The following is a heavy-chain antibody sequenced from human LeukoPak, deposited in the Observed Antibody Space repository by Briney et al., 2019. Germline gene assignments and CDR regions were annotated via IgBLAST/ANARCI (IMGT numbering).Heavy chain of an antibody. CDR1: GFTFSSYG. V-gene: IGHV3-30*02. CDR2: IRYDGSNK. Sequence: GGSLRLSCAASGFTFSSYGMHWVRQAPGKGLEWVAFIRYDGSNKYYADSVKGRFTISRDNSKNTLYLQMNSLRAEDTAVYYCAKLAGEGYYYDSSGYYSHDAFDIWGQGTMVTVSS. D-gene: IGHD3-22*01. J-gene: IGHJ3*02. CDR3: AKLAGEGYYYDSSGYYSHDAFDI.